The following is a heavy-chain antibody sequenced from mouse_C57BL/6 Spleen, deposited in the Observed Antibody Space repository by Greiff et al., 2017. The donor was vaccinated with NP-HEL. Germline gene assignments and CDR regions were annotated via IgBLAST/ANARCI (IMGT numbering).Heavy chain of an antibody. J-gene: IGHJ4*01. D-gene: IGHD1-1*01. CDR3: TGLYYYGSSYDYAMDY. CDR2: IRLKSDNYAT. CDR1: GFTFSNYW. V-gene: IGHV6-3*01. Sequence: EVQGVESGGGLVQPGGSMKLSCVASGFTFSNYWMNWVRQSPEKGLEWVAQIRLKSDNYATHYAESVKGRFTISRDDSKSSVYLQMNNLRAEDTGIYYCTGLYYYGSSYDYAMDYWGQGTSVTVSS.